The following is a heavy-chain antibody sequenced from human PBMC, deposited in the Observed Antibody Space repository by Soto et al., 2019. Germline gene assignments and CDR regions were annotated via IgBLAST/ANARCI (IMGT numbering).Heavy chain of an antibody. Sequence: LSLTCTVSGGSISSGDYYWSWIRQPPGKGLEWIGYIYYSGSTYYNPSLKSRVTISVDTSENQFSLKLSSVTAADTAVYYCARAHGEGLFDPWGQGSLVIVSS. CDR1: GGSISSGDYY. CDR3: ARAHGEGLFDP. D-gene: IGHD4-17*01. J-gene: IGHJ5*02. CDR2: IYYSGST. V-gene: IGHV4-30-4*01.